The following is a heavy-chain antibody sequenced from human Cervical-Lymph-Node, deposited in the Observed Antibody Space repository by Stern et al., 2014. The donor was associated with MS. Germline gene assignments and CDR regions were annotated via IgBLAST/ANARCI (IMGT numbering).Heavy chain of an antibody. CDR1: GFTVSRDY. CDR3: ARDTSSPERSDW. CDR2: ITNVGST. Sequence: VQLVQSGGGVIQPGGSLRLSCTASGFTVSRDYMTWVRQAPGKGLEWDYVITNVGSTFYTDSVKGRFTISRDDSKNTVYLHMTSLRAEDTAMYYCARDTSSPERSDWWGQGTLVTVSS. V-gene: IGHV3-53*01. J-gene: IGHJ4*02. D-gene: IGHD1-1*01.